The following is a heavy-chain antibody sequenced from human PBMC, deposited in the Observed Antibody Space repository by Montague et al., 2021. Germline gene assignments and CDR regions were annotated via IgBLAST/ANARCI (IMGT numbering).Heavy chain of an antibody. J-gene: IGHJ4*02. D-gene: IGHD3-10*01. CDR2: ISWNSNTI. CDR3: AKEKGIALVRGLDY. V-gene: IGHV3-9*01. Sequence: SLRLSCAASGFRFDDYTMHWVRQVPGKGLEWVSGISWNSNTIDYVDSVKGRFTISRDHAKNSLYLEMNCLRAEDTALYFCAKEKGIALVRGLDYWGQGTQVTVSS. CDR1: GFRFDDYT.